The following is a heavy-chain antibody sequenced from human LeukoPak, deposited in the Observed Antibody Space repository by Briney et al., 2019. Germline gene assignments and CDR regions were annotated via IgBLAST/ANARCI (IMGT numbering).Heavy chain of an antibody. CDR1: GYTFTAYY. V-gene: IGHV1-2*02. CDR2: ISPNSGGT. CDR3: ARGTSGVSGAVMSF. D-gene: IGHD3-16*01. J-gene: IGHJ4*02. Sequence: ASVKVSCKASGYTFTAYYIHWVRQAPGQGLEWMGWISPNSGGTNYAQKFQGRVTMTRDTSISTAYMELSSLRSDDTAVYYCARGTSGVSGAVMSFWGQGTLVTVSS.